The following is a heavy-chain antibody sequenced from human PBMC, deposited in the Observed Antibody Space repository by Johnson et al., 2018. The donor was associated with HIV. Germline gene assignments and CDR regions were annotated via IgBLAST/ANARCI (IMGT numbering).Heavy chain of an antibody. CDR1: GFTFDDYG. Sequence: VQLVESGGGVVRPGGSLRLSCAASGFTFDDYGMSWVRQVPGKGLEWVSGINWNGGSTGYADSVKGRFTISRDNAKKSLYLQMNSLRAEDTALYYCARAIEVVVYAIRGRAFDIWGQGTMVTVSS. CDR3: ARAIEVVVYAIRGRAFDI. CDR2: INWNGGST. J-gene: IGHJ3*02. V-gene: IGHV3-20*04. D-gene: IGHD2-8*02.